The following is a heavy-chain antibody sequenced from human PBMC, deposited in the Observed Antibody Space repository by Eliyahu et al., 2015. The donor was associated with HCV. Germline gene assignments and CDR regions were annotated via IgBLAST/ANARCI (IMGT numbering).Heavy chain of an antibody. Sequence: QVQLVQSGAEVKKPGSXVKVSCKTXGXTFSXYTIXWVRQAPGQGLEWMGGIIPFVDTANYAQKFQGRVTITADKSTTTAYMELSSLRSDDTAIYYCARDDTGDGDGYFALWGRGTLVSVSS. CDR3: ARDDTGDGDGYFAL. J-gene: IGHJ2*01. D-gene: IGHD2-21*02. CDR1: GXTFSXYT. CDR2: IIPFVDTA. V-gene: IGHV1-69*08.